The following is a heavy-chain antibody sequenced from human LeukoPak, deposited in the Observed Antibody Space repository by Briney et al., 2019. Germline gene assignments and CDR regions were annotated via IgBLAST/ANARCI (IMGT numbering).Heavy chain of an antibody. D-gene: IGHD4-11*01. V-gene: IGHV3-66*01. J-gene: IGHJ3*02. Sequence: GGSLRLSCVASAFTVSTNYMIWVRQAPGKGLEWVSLNYGDGSTYYADSVKGRVTISRDNSKNTVFLQMNSLRAEDTALYYCARINYRAFSIWGQGTMVTVSS. CDR2: NYGDGST. CDR1: AFTVSTNY. CDR3: ARINYRAFSI.